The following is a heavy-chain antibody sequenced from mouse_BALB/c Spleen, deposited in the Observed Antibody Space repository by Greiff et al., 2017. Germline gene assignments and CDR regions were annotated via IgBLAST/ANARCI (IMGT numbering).Heavy chain of an antibody. CDR1: GFTFSSYA. J-gene: IGHJ2*01. D-gene: IGHD1-1*01. CDR2: ISSGGST. Sequence: EVKLMESGGGLVKPGGSLKLSCAASGFTFSSYAMSWVRQTPEKRLEWVASISSGGSTYYPDSVKGRFTISRDNARNILYLQMSSLRSEDTAMYYCARGGDYGSSDYWGQGTTLTVSS. V-gene: IGHV5-6-5*01. CDR3: ARGGDYGSSDY.